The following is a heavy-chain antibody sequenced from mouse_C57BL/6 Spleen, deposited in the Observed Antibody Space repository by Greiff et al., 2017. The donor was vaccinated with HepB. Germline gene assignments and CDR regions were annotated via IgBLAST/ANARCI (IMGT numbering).Heavy chain of an antibody. J-gene: IGHJ2*01. V-gene: IGHV1-64*01. Sequence: QVQLQQPGAELVKPGASVKLSCKASGYTFTSYWMHWVKQRPGQGLEWIGMIHPNSGSTNYNEKFKSKATLTVDKSSSTAYMQLSSLTSEDSAVYYWARCQDYGGADYFDYWGQGTTLTVAS. CDR2: IHPNSGST. D-gene: IGHD2-4*01. CDR1: GYTFTSYW. CDR3: ARCQDYGGADYFDY.